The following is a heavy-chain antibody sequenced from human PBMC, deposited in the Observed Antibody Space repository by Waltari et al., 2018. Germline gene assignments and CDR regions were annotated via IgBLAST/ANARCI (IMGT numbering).Heavy chain of an antibody. Sequence: QVQLVESGGGVVQPGRSLRLSCAASGFTFSSYAMHWVRQAPGKGLEWVAVISYDGSNKYSADSVKGRFTISRDNSKNTLYLQMNSLRAEDTAVYYCARALSSSWYGHWDYWGQGTLVIVSS. J-gene: IGHJ4*02. CDR1: GFTFSSYA. CDR3: ARALSSSWYGHWDY. D-gene: IGHD6-13*01. CDR2: ISYDGSNK. V-gene: IGHV3-30-3*01.